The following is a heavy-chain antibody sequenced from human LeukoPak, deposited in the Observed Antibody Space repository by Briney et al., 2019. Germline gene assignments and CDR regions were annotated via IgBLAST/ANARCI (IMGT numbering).Heavy chain of an antibody. CDR2: ISAYNGNT. CDR3: ARVRDFWSGLGAFDY. Sequence: ASVKVSCKASGGTFSSYAISWVRQAPGQGLEWMGWISAYNGNTNYAQKLQGRVTMTTDTSTSTAYMELRSLRSDDTAVYYCARVRDFWSGLGAFDYWGQGTLVTVSS. V-gene: IGHV1-18*01. CDR1: GGTFSSYA. J-gene: IGHJ4*02. D-gene: IGHD3-3*01.